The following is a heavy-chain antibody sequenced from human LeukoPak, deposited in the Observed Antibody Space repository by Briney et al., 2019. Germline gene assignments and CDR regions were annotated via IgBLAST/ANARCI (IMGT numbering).Heavy chain of an antibody. CDR2: IIPILGIA. D-gene: IGHD4-23*01. CDR3: ATPYGGNRELDY. V-gene: IGHV1-69*04. CDR1: GGTFSSDA. Sequence: GASVKVSCKASGGTFSSDAISWLRQAPGQGLEWMGRIIPILGIANYAQKFQGRVTITADKSTSTAYMELSSLRSEDTAVYYCATPYGGNRELDYWGQGTLVTVSS. J-gene: IGHJ4*02.